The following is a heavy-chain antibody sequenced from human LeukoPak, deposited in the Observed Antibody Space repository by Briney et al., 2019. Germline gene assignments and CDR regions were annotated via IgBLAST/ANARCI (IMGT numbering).Heavy chain of an antibody. CDR3: ARAKPKNMVRGLIMRRESRYYFDY. Sequence: PGRSLRLSCAASGFTFSNHAMHWVRQAPGKGLEWVAAISFDGSDKYNADSVKGRVTISRDNSKSTLYIQMNSLRAEDTAVYYCARAKPKNMVRGLIMRRESRYYFDYWGQGTLVTVSS. D-gene: IGHD3-10*01. CDR2: ISFDGSDK. J-gene: IGHJ4*02. V-gene: IGHV3-30*14. CDR1: GFTFSNHA.